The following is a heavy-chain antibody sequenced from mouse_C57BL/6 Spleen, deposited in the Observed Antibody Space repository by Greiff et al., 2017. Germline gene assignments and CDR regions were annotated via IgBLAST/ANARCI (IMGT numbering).Heavy chain of an antibody. CDR3: AREHEEGAMDY. Sequence: EVMLVESGGGLVKPGGSLKLSCAASGFTFSSYAMSWVRQTPEKRLEWVATISDGGSYTYYPDNVKGRFTISRDNAKNNLYLQMSHLKSEDTAMYYCAREHEEGAMDYWGQGTSVTVSS. CDR1: GFTFSSYA. J-gene: IGHJ4*01. V-gene: IGHV5-4*01. CDR2: ISDGGSYT.